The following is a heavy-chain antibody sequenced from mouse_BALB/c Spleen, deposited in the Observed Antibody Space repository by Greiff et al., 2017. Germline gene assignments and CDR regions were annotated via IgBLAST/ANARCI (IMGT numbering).Heavy chain of an antibody. CDR1: GFSLTSYG. Sequence: VQLQESGPGLVAPSQSLSITCTVSGFSLTSYGVHWVRQPPGKGLEWLGVIWAGGSTNYNSALMSRLSISKDNSKSQVFLKMNSLQTDDTAMYYCATYGNLAYWGQGTLVTVSA. CDR3: ATYGNLAY. CDR2: IWAGGST. V-gene: IGHV2-9*02. D-gene: IGHD2-1*01. J-gene: IGHJ3*01.